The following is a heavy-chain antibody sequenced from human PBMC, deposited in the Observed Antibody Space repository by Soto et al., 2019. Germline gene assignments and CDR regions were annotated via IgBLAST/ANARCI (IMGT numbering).Heavy chain of an antibody. CDR1: GGSISSSSYY. V-gene: IGHV4-39*01. J-gene: IGHJ5*02. Sequence: QLQLQESGPGLVKPSETLSLTCTVSGGSISSSSYYWGWIRQPPGKGLEWIGSIYYSGSTYYNPSLKSRVTISVDTSKNQFSLKLSSVTAADTAVYYCARHGAARPGFWFDPWGQGTLVTVSS. D-gene: IGHD6-6*01. CDR3: ARHGAARPGFWFDP. CDR2: IYYSGST.